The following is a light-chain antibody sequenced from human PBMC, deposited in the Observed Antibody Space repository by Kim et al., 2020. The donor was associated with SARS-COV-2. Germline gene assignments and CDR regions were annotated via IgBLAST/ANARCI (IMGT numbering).Light chain of an antibody. CDR3: QQYNGC. J-gene: IGKJ2*01. Sequence: DMQMTQSPSTLSASVGDRVTITCRASQSINTWLAWYQQKPGKAPNLLIYHASTLESGVPSRFSGSVSGTEFTLTISNLQPDDFATYYCQQYNGCFGQGTKLEIK. CDR2: HAS. V-gene: IGKV1-5*03. CDR1: QSINTW.